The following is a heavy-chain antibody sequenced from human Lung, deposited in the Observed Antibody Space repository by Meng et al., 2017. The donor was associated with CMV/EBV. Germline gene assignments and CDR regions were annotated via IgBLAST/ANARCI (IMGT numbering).Heavy chain of an antibody. CDR2: IIPIFGTA. J-gene: IGHJ6*02. CDR3: AGAHTGSTRFFHYDMDI. Sequence: SXXVSXKASGGTVSSYAISWVRQAPGQGLEWMGGIIPIFGTANSAEKFQGRLTIATDESTSTAYMELSCLTSEDTAIYYCAGAHTGSTRFFHYDMDIWGQGTTVTVSS. CDR1: GGTVSSYA. V-gene: IGHV1-69*05. D-gene: IGHD1-7*01.